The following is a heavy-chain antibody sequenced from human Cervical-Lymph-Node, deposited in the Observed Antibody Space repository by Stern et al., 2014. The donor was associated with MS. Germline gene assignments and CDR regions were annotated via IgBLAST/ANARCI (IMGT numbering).Heavy chain of an antibody. V-gene: IGHV3-33*01. J-gene: IGHJ4*02. CDR3: ARGHIPYAYNYLFDY. D-gene: IGHD5-24*01. Sequence: VHLVESGGGVVQPGTSLRLSCAASGFTFSSYGMHWVRQAPGKGLEWVALAWYDGSTAYYTNSVKGRFTIFRDNSKNTLSLQMNSLTAEDTAVYYCARGHIPYAYNYLFDYWGQGTLVTVSS. CDR1: GFTFSSYG. CDR2: AWYDGSTA.